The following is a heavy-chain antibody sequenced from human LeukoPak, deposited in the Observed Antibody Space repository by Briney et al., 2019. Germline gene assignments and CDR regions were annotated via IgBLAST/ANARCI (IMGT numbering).Heavy chain of an antibody. CDR1: GFTFSSYW. D-gene: IGHD2-2*01. CDR2: IKQDGSEK. Sequence: PGGSLRLSCAASGFTFSSYWMSWVRQAPGKGLEWVANIKQDGSEKYYVDSVKGRFTISRDNAKNSLYLQMNSLRAEDTAVYYCARGSVPAAMELYYYYGMDVWGQGTTVTVSS. CDR3: ARGSVPAAMELYYYYGMDV. V-gene: IGHV3-7*05. J-gene: IGHJ6*02.